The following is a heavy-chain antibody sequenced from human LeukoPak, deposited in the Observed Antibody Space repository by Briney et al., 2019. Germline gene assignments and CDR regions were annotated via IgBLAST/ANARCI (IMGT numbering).Heavy chain of an antibody. V-gene: IGHV1-18*01. Sequence: ASVKASCKASGYTFTSYGISWVRQAPGQGLEWMGWISAYNGNTNYAQKLQGRVTMTTDTSTSTAYMELRSLRSDDTAVYYCARDGTYIAAAGSGNDYWGQGTLVTVSS. CDR2: ISAYNGNT. CDR1: GYTFTSYG. CDR3: ARDGTYIAAAGSGNDY. D-gene: IGHD6-13*01. J-gene: IGHJ4*02.